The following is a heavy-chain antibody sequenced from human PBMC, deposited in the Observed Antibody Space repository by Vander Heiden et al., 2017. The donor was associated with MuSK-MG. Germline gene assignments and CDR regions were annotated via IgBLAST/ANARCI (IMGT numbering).Heavy chain of an antibody. CDR1: GFTVSSNY. J-gene: IGHJ6*02. Sequence: EVQLVESGGGLIQPGGSLRLSCAASGFTVSSNYMSWVRQAPGKGLEWVSVIYSGGSTYYADSVKGRFTISRDNSKNTLYLQMNSLRAEDTAVYYCARDGAAVVTPSPGYYGMDVWGQGTTVTVSS. CDR3: ARDGAAVVTPSPGYYGMDV. CDR2: IYSGGST. V-gene: IGHV3-53*01. D-gene: IGHD2-21*02.